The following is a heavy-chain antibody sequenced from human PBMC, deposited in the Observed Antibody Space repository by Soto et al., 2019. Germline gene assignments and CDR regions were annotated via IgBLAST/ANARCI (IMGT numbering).Heavy chain of an antibody. D-gene: IGHD2-2*02. J-gene: IGHJ5*02. Sequence: QVQLQQWGAGLLKPSETLSLTCAVYGGSFSGYYWSWIRQPPGKGLEWIGEINHSGSTNYNPSLKSRVTISVDTSKNQFSLKLSSVTAADTAVYYCARGFRRRPEKKDIVVVPAAIEGNWFDPWGQGTLVTVSS. CDR1: GGSFSGYY. V-gene: IGHV4-34*01. CDR3: ARGFRRRPEKKDIVVVPAAIEGNWFDP. CDR2: INHSGST.